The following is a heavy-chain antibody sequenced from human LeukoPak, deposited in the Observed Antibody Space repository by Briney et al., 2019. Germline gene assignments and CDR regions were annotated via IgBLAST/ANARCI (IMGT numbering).Heavy chain of an antibody. D-gene: IGHD6-19*01. J-gene: IGHJ4*02. Sequence: GSSVKVSCNASGGTFCSYAISWVRQAPGQGLEWMGRIIPILGIANYAQKFQGRVTITADKSTSTAYMELSSLRSEDTAVYYCARVIAVVSDYWGQGTLVTVSS. CDR1: GGTFCSYA. V-gene: IGHV1-69*04. CDR3: ARVIAVVSDY. CDR2: IIPILGIA.